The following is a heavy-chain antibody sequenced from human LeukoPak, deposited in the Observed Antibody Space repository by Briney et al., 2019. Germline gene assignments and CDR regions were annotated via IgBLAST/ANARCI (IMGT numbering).Heavy chain of an antibody. CDR3: AKAYCSSTSCYTSHFDY. J-gene: IGHJ4*02. D-gene: IGHD2-2*02. Sequence: GGSLRLSCAASGFTFDDYAMHWVRQAPGKGLEWVSGISWNSGSIGYADSVKGRFTISRDNAKNSLYLQMNSLRAEDTALYYCAKAYCSSTSCYTSHFDYWGQGNLVTVSS. CDR2: ISWNSGSI. V-gene: IGHV3-9*01. CDR1: GFTFDDYA.